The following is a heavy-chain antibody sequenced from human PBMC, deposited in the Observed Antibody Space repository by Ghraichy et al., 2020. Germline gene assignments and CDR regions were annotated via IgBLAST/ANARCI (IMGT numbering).Heavy chain of an antibody. CDR2: ISARGGST. V-gene: IGHV3-23*01. CDR3: ATSLEFTYEFDC. D-gene: IGHD5-12*01. J-gene: IGHJ4*02. CDR1: GFTFSNYA. Sequence: GALRLSCAASGFTFSNYAMSWVRQAPGKGLEWVSAISARGGSTYYADSVKGRFTISRDNSKNTLYLQMNSLRAEDTAVYYCATSLEFTYEFDCWGQGTLVTVSS.